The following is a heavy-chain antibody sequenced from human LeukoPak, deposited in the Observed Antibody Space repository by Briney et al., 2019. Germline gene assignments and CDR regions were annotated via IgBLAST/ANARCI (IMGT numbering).Heavy chain of an antibody. CDR2: INHSGST. V-gene: IGHV4-34*01. CDR3: ARGRSSYGSS. D-gene: IGHD5-18*01. J-gene: IGHJ4*02. CDR1: GGSFSGYY. Sequence: SETLSLTCAVYGGSFSGYYWSWIRQPPGKGLEWIGEINHSGSTNYNPSLKSRVTISVDTSKSQFSLKLSSVTAADTAVYYCARGRSSYGSSWGQGTLVTVSS.